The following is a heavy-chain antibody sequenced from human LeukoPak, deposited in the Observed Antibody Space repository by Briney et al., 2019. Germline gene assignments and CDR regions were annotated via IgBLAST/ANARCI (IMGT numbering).Heavy chain of an antibody. J-gene: IGHJ4*02. Sequence: SETLSLTCTVSGGSVSSGSYYWSWIRQPPGKGLEWIGYIYYSGSTNYNPSLKSQVTISVDTSKNQFSLKLSSVTAADTAVYYCARQYYDFWSGYSIHYWGQGPLVTVSS. V-gene: IGHV4-61*01. D-gene: IGHD3-3*01. CDR2: IYYSGST. CDR3: ARQYYDFWSGYSIHY. CDR1: GGSVSSGSYY.